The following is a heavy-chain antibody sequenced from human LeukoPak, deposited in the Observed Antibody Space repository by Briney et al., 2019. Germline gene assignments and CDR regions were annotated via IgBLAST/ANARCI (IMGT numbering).Heavy chain of an antibody. CDR3: AGTGSFLYHPLDY. J-gene: IGHJ4*02. CDR1: GYTFTSYY. V-gene: IGHV1-46*01. Sequence: ASVKVSCKASGYTFTSYYMHWVRQAPGQGLERMGIINPSGGSTSYAQKFQGRVTMTRDTSTSTVYMELSSLRSEDTAVYYCAGTGSFLYHPLDYWGQGTLVTVSS. CDR2: INPSGGST. D-gene: IGHD1-26*01.